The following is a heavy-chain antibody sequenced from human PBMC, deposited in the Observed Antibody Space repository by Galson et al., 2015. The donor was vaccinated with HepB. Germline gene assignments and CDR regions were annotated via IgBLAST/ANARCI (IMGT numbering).Heavy chain of an antibody. Sequence: SLRLSCAASGSTFSSYSMNWVRQAPGKGLEWVSSISSSSSYIYYADSVKGRFTISRDNAKNSLYLQMNSLRAEDTAVYYCARDGAISSWSWGDYYFDYWGQGTLVTVSS. CDR2: ISSSSSYI. CDR3: ARDGAISSWSWGDYYFDY. J-gene: IGHJ4*02. CDR1: GSTFSSYS. V-gene: IGHV3-21*01. D-gene: IGHD6-13*01.